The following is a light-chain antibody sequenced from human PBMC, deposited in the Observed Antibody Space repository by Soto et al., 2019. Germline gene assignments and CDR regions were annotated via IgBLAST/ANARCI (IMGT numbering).Light chain of an antibody. J-gene: IGKJ5*01. V-gene: IGKV3-20*01. CDR1: QSLSSST. CDR2: GAS. Sequence: VLQRRRGDLSMYEGERAAPACRASQSLSSSTLSWYQQKPGQAPRLVISGASSRAADIPHRFSGSGSCTNYTLPINSLEPEDYAVYYCQQYNDWPPITFGQGTRLEIK. CDR3: QQYNDWPPIT.